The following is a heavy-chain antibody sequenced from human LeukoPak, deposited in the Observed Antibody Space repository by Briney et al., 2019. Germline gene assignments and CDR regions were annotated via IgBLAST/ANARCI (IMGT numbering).Heavy chain of an antibody. CDR2: IIPMIDVT. Sequence: SVKVSCKASGDTFTSYTFNWVRQAPGQGLEWMGRIIPMIDVTNYAQKFQGRVTMTADKSTSTAYMELSGLRSEDTAVYYCARRLRGAVDAFDIWGQGTLVTVSS. CDR3: ARRLRGAVDAFDI. J-gene: IGHJ3*02. D-gene: IGHD4-17*01. V-gene: IGHV1-69*02. CDR1: GDTFTSYT.